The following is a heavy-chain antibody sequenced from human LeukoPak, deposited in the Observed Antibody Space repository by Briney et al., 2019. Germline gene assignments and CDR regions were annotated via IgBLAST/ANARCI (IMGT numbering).Heavy chain of an antibody. V-gene: IGHV1-69*05. Sequence: SVKVSCKASGGTFSSYTISWVRQAPGQGLEWMGRIIPIFGTANYAQKFQGRVTITTDESTSTAYMELSSLRSEDTAVYYCAKRDYYYYMDVWGKGTTVTVSS. J-gene: IGHJ6*03. CDR3: AKRDYYYYMDV. CDR1: GGTFSSYT. CDR2: IIPIFGTA.